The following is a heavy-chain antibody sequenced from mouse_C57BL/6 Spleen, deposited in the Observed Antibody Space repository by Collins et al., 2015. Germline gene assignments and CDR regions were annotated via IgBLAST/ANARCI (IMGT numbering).Heavy chain of an antibody. CDR1: GYTFTSYW. CDR3: ARFSLITTVEGMDY. J-gene: IGHJ4*01. CDR2: IDPNSGGT. Sequence: QVQLQQPGAELVKPGASVKLSCKASGYTFTSYWMHWVKQRPGRGLELIGRIDPNSGGTKYNEKFKSKATLTVDKPSSTAYMQLSSLTSEDSAVYYCARFSLITTVEGMDYWGQGTSVTVSS. V-gene: IGHV1-72*01. D-gene: IGHD1-1*01.